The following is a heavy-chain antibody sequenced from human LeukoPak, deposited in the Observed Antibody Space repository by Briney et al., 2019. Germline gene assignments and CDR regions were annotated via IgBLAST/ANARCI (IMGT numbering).Heavy chain of an antibody. CDR3: ARADMSSDYTPNDY. D-gene: IGHD3-3*01. CDR2: INPNSGGT. Sequence: ASVKVSCKASGYTFTTYIITWVRQAPGQGLEWMGWINPNSGGTNYAQRFQGRVTMTRDTSISTAYMELSRLRSDDTAVYYCARADMSSDYTPNDYWGQGTLVTVSS. V-gene: IGHV1-2*02. J-gene: IGHJ4*02. CDR1: GYTFTTYI.